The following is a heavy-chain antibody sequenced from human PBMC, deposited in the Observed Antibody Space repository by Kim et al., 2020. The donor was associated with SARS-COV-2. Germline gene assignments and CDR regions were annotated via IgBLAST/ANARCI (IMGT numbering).Heavy chain of an antibody. J-gene: IGHJ5*02. V-gene: IGHV4-61*01. D-gene: IGHD6-13*01. Sequence: SETLSLTCTVSGGSVSSGSYYWSWIRQPPGKGLEWIGFIYYSGSTNYNSSLKSRVTISVDTTNNQFSLKLSAVTAADTAVYCGARVGYSSSWCPNSENWFDPWGQGTLVSVSS. CDR2: IYYSGST. CDR3: ARVGYSSSWCPNSENWFDP. CDR1: GGSVSSGSYY.